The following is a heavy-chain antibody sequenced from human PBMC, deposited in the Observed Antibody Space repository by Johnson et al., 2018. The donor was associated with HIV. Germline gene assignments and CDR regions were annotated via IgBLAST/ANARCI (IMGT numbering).Heavy chain of an antibody. J-gene: IGHJ3*02. CDR2: ISYDGSNK. D-gene: IGHD3-22*01. CDR3: AREARIVVVEPSDAFDI. CDR1: GFTFSSYA. V-gene: IGHV3-30*14. Sequence: QMQLVESGGGVVQPGRSLRLSCAASGFTFSSYAMHWVRQAPGKGLEWVAVISYDGSNKYYADSVKGRFTISRDNSKNTLSLQMNSLGVEDTAVYYCAREARIVVVEPSDAFDIWGQGTMVTVSS.